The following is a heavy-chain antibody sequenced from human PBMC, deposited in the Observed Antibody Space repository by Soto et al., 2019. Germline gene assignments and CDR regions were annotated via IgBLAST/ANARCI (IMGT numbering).Heavy chain of an antibody. CDR1: GFTFSDLS. Sequence: ASVKVSCKVSGFTFSDLSIHWVRQSPGKGLEWMGGIDPEDGKTIYAPKFQGRITMTEDSSSDTAYLEVNKLMSNDTASYYCTTGVSAGRRDFWGQGTLVTVSS. D-gene: IGHD6-13*01. V-gene: IGHV1-24*01. CDR3: TTGVSAGRRDF. CDR2: IDPEDGKT. J-gene: IGHJ4*02.